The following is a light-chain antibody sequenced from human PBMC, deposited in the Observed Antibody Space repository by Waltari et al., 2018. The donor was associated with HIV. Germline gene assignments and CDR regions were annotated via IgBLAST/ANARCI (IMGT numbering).Light chain of an antibody. CDR1: SSDVGGYKY. CDR2: EVI. V-gene: IGLV2-8*01. J-gene: IGLJ3*02. CDR3: SSYAGNYNLV. Sequence: QSALTQPPSASGSPGQSVTILCSGTSSDVGGYKYVSWYQRHPGNAPKPLSHEVITRPSGGPDLFLGSKSGNTASLTVSGLQAEDEADYYCSSYAGNYNLVFGGGTKLTVL.